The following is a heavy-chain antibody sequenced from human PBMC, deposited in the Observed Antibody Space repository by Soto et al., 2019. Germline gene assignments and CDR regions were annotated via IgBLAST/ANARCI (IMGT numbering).Heavy chain of an antibody. CDR1: GFTFSSYA. J-gene: IGHJ4*02. D-gene: IGHD3-3*01. CDR3: AKGPIFGVENIYDY. Sequence: EVQLLESGGGLVQPGGSLRLSCAASGFTFSSYAMSWVRQAPGKGLEGVSSMSGAGGSAYDADSVKGRFTISRDNSKSTLYLQMNSLRAEDTAVYYCAKGPIFGVENIYDYWGQGTLVTVSS. CDR2: MSGAGGSA. V-gene: IGHV3-23*01.